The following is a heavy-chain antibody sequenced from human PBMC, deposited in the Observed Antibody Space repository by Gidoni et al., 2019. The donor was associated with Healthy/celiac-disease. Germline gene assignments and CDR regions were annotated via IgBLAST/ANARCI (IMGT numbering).Heavy chain of an antibody. J-gene: IGHJ6*02. CDR1: GHSFPSYW. Sequence: ELQLVQSGAEVNKPGSSLHISCTVSGHSFPSYWIGWVRQMPGKGLEWMGIIYPGDSDTRYSPSFQGQVTISADKSISTAYLQWSSLKASDTAMYYCARIRFLDPYYGMDVWGQGTTVTVSS. V-gene: IGHV5-51*01. CDR3: ARIRFLDPYYGMDV. D-gene: IGHD3-3*01. CDR2: IYPGDSDT.